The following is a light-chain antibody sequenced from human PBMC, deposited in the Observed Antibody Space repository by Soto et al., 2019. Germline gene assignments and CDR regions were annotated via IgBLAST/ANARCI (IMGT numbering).Light chain of an antibody. Sequence: EIVLTQSPGTLSLPPGERATLSCRASQSVSNNYLAWYQQKPGQAPRNLIYGASNRATGIPDRFSGSGSGTDFTLTISRLEPEDFAVYYCQQYGSSPRTFGQGTRVEIK. CDR3: QQYGSSPRT. V-gene: IGKV3-20*01. CDR2: GAS. J-gene: IGKJ2*01. CDR1: QSVSNNY.